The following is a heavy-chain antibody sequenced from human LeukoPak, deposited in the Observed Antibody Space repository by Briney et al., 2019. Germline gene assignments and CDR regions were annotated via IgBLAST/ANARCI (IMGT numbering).Heavy chain of an antibody. CDR2: ISGSGGST. Sequence: GGSLRLSCAASGFTFSSYAMSWVRQAPGKGLEWVSAISGSGGSTYYADSVKGRFTISRDNSKNTLYLQMNSLRAEDTAVYYCARGPPPYYYDSSGYWFDPWGQGTLVTVSS. D-gene: IGHD3-22*01. CDR3: ARGPPPYYYDSSGYWFDP. V-gene: IGHV3-23*01. CDR1: GFTFSSYA. J-gene: IGHJ5*02.